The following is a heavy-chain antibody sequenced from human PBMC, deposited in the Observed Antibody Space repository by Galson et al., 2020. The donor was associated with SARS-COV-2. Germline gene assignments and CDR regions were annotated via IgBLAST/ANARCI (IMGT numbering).Heavy chain of an antibody. CDR1: GYTFTGYY. CDR3: ARATGGTADSEY. D-gene: IGHD4-4*01. V-gene: IGHV1-2*02. CDR2: INPYSGGA. Sequence: ASVKVSCEASGYTFTGYYIHWVRQAPGQGREGVGWINPYSGGANSEQKFQGRVTMTRDTSISTAYMGLSRLGSDDTAVYYCARATGGTADSEYWGQGTLVTVSS. J-gene: IGHJ4*02.